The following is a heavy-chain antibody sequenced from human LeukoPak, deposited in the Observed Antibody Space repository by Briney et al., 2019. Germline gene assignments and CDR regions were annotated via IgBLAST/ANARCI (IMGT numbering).Heavy chain of an antibody. CDR2: ISSSSSYI. Sequence: KPGGSLRLSCAASGFTFSSYSMNWVRQAPGKGLEWVSSISSSSSYIYYADSVKVRFTISRDNAKNSLYLQMNSLRAEDTAVYYCARERVYCSSTSCYVLPVAIGAFDYWGQGTLVTVSS. J-gene: IGHJ4*02. V-gene: IGHV3-21*01. D-gene: IGHD2-2*01. CDR3: ARERVYCSSTSCYVLPVAIGAFDY. CDR1: GFTFSSYS.